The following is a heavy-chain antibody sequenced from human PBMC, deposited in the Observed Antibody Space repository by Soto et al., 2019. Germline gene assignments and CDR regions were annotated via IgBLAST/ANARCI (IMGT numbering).Heavy chain of an antibody. J-gene: IGHJ4*02. D-gene: IGHD4-17*01. CDR2: IHPSGGTS. V-gene: IGHV1-46*01. Sequence: QVQLVQSGAEVKKPGASVKVSCKTSGYTFAPYYMHWVRQAPGQGLEWMGVIHPSGGTSTYAQKFQGRITMAGDTSTGTVFMELSRLRSEDTAIYYCARDSAMTTVTIFDFWGQGTLVAVSS. CDR1: GYTFAPYY. CDR3: ARDSAMTTVTIFDF.